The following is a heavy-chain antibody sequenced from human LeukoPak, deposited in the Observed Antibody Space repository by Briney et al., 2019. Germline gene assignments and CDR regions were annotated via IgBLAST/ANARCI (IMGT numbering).Heavy chain of an antibody. CDR2: IKQDGSEI. J-gene: IGHJ3*02. D-gene: IGHD3-16*01. CDR3: ARGESGIMENSFDI. V-gene: IGHV3-7*03. Sequence: GGSLRLSCAASGFTMRIHWMSWVRQAPGKGLEWVADIKQDGSEIHYVDSVKGRFTISRDNAKNSLYLQMNSLRVEDTAVYSCARGESGIMENSFDIWGQGTLVTVSS. CDR1: GFTMRIHW.